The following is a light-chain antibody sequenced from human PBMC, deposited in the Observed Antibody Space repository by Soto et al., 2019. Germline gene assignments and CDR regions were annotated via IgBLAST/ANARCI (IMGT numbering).Light chain of an antibody. J-gene: IGLJ2*01. CDR1: SSDVGGYNY. CDR3: CSYTSSSTLV. Sequence: QSALTQPASASGSPGQSITISCTGTSSDVGGYNYVSWYQQHPGKAPKLMIYDVSKRPSGVSDRFSGSKSGNTASLTISGLPAEDAADYYCCSYTSSSTLVFGGGTKLTVL. V-gene: IGLV2-14*01. CDR2: DVS.